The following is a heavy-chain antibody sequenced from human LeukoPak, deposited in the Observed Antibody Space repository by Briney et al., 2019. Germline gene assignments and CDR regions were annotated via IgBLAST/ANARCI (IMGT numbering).Heavy chain of an antibody. V-gene: IGHV1-2*02. CDR1: GYTFTDYY. CDR2: INPNSGGT. Sequence: GASVKVSCKTSGYTFTDYYIHWVRQAPGQGLEWMGWINPNSGGTNYAQKFQGRVTMTRDTSISTAYVELSTLRSDDTATYYCARAPPCDFTNCYTGDKWSDPWGQGTLVTVSP. CDR3: ARAPPCDFTNCYTGDKWSDP. J-gene: IGHJ5*02. D-gene: IGHD2-2*02.